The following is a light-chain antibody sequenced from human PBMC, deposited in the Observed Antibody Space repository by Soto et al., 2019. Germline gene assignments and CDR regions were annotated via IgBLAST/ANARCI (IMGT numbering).Light chain of an antibody. Sequence: DIQMTQSPSSLSASVGDRVTITCRASQSISSYLNWYQQKPGKAPKLLIYAASSLQSGVPSRFSGRGSGTDFTLTISRLQPEDFATDYCQQSYSRPWTFGQGNKVEIK. CDR2: AAS. CDR3: QQSYSRPWT. V-gene: IGKV1-39*01. J-gene: IGKJ1*01. CDR1: QSISSY.